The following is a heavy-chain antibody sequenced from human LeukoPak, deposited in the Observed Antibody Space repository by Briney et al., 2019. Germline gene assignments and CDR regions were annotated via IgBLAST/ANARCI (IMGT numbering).Heavy chain of an antibody. CDR1: GGSFSGYY. J-gene: IGHJ4*02. CDR2: INHSGST. V-gene: IGHV4-34*01. Sequence: SETLSLTCAVYGGSFSGYYWSWIRQPPGKGLEWIGEINHSGSTNYNPSLKSRVTISVDTSKNQFSLKLSSVTAADTAVYYCARAPQKTYYYDSSGYYYVPRDFDYWGQGTLVSVSS. CDR3: ARAPQKTYYYDSSGYYYVPRDFDY. D-gene: IGHD3-22*01.